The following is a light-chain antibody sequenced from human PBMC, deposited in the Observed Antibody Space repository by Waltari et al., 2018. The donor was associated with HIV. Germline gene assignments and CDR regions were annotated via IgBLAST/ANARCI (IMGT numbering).Light chain of an antibody. V-gene: IGLV1-47*01. CDR1: RSHIGLNY. Sequence: QSVLTQPPSVSGAPGQRVTISCTGSRSHIGLNYVYWYQHFPGTAPKLLMYRNGQRPSGVPARFSGSKSGTSASLSISGLRAEDEADYYCATWDDNLGGRVFGGGTKLTVL. CDR3: ATWDDNLGGRV. J-gene: IGLJ3*02. CDR2: RNG.